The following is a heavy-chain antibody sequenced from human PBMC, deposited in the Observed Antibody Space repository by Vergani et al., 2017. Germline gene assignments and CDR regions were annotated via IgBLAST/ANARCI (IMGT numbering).Heavy chain of an antibody. J-gene: IGHJ5*01. CDR1: GFTFRTYA. Sequence: EVQLLESGGSLKQPGGSVRLSCAASGFTFRTYAMHWVRQAPGKGLEWVSAHTGGGGSTYYADSFKGRFIISRDNSRDTLYLQMNSLRPEDTATYYCVRGAGYYENFFYSWCQRGMVAV. CDR3: VRGAGYYENFFYS. V-gene: IGHV3-23*01. CDR2: HTGGGGST. D-gene: IGHD2/OR15-2a*01.